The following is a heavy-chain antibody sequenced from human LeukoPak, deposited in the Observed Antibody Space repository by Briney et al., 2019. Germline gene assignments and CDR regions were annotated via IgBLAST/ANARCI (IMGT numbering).Heavy chain of an antibody. J-gene: IGHJ4*02. CDR1: GFTFSSYG. CDR3: ARDCSSTSCMDY. D-gene: IGHD2-2*01. CDR2: IWYDGSNK. Sequence: GGSLRLSCAASGFTFSSYGMHWVRQAPGKGLEWVAVIWYDGSNKYYADSVKGRFTISRDNSKSTLYLQMNSLRAEDTAVYYCARDCSSTSCMDYWGQGTLVTVSS. V-gene: IGHV3-33*08.